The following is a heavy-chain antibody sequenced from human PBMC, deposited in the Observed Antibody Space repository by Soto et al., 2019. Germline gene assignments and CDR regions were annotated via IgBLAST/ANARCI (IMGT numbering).Heavy chain of an antibody. J-gene: IGHJ4*02. CDR1: GGSFSGYY. V-gene: IGHV4-34*01. D-gene: IGHD2-2*01. CDR3: ARGGVVVPAARNFDY. CDR2: INHSGST. Sequence: PSETLSLTCAVYGGSFSGYYWSWIRQPPGKGLEWIGEINHSGSTNYNPSLKSRVTISVDTSKNQFSLKLSSVTAADTAVYYCARGGVVVPAARNFDYWGQGTLVTVSS.